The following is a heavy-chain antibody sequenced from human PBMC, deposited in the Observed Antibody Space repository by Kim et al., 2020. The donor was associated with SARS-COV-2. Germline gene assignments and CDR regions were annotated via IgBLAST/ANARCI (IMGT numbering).Heavy chain of an antibody. CDR1: GGSISSYY. Sequence: SETLSLTCTVSGGSISSYYWSWIRQPPGKGLEWIGYIYYSGSTNYNPSLKSRVTISVDTSKNQFSLKLSSVTAADTAVYYCARYDDFWSGYFNYWGQGTLVTVSS. CDR2: IYYSGST. V-gene: IGHV4-59*08. CDR3: ARYDDFWSGYFNY. J-gene: IGHJ4*02. D-gene: IGHD3-3*01.